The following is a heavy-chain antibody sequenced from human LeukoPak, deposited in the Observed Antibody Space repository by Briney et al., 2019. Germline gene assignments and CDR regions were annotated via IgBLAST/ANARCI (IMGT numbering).Heavy chain of an antibody. CDR3: APVSKYGSGWYGNYFDY. CDR1: GYTLTELS. CDR2: FDPEDGET. V-gene: IGHV1-24*01. D-gene: IGHD6-19*01. J-gene: IGHJ4*02. Sequence: ASVKVSCKVSGYTLTELSMHWVRQAPGKRLEWMGGFDPEDGETIYAQKFQGRVTMTEDTSTDTAYMELSSLRSEDTAVYYCAPVSKYGSGWYGNYFDYWGQGTLVTVSS.